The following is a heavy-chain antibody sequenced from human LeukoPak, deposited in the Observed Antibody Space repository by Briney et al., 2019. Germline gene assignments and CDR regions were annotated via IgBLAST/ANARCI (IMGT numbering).Heavy chain of an antibody. CDR2: ISSTRNYI. D-gene: IGHD2-15*01. V-gene: IGHV3-21*04. CDR3: AKQVGYCSSGTCYFDY. CDR1: GFTFSSYS. Sequence: GESLRLSCAASGFTFSSYSMNWVRQAPGKGLEWVSSISSTRNYIYYADSVKGRFTISRDNAKTSLYLQMNSLRVEDTAVYYCAKQVGYCSSGTCYFDYWGQGTLVAVSP. J-gene: IGHJ4*02.